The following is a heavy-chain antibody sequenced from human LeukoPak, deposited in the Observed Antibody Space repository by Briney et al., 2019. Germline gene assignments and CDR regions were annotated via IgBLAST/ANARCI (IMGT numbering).Heavy chain of an antibody. Sequence: GGSLRLSCAASGFTFIIYEMNWVRQAPGKGLEWVSYISSSRSNTIYYADSVKGRFTISRDSSKNTLYLQMNSLRAEDTAVYYCAIGSYCSGGSCYPLFDYWGRGTLVTVSS. J-gene: IGHJ4*02. CDR3: AIGSYCSGGSCYPLFDY. V-gene: IGHV3-48*03. CDR1: GFTFIIYE. CDR2: ISSSRSNTI. D-gene: IGHD2-15*01.